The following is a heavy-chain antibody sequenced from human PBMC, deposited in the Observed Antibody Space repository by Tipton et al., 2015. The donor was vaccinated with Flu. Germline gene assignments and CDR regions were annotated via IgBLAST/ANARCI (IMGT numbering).Heavy chain of an antibody. CDR2: FYTSGST. Sequence: TLSLTCTVSGGSISSYYLNWIRQPAGKGLEWIGHFYTSGSTNYNPSLKSRRTMTVDTSKNQFSLKLSAVTAADTAVYYCARLYGSPGAFDIWGQGTMVTVSS. J-gene: IGHJ3*02. D-gene: IGHD3-10*01. V-gene: IGHV4-4*07. CDR1: GGSISSYY. CDR3: ARLYGSPGAFDI.